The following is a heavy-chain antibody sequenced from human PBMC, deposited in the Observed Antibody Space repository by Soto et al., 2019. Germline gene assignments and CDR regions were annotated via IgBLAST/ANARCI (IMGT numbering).Heavy chain of an antibody. V-gene: IGHV1-69*02. CDR1: GDTFSFYS. CDR2: INPILSMS. Sequence: QVQLVQSGAEVRKPGSSVKVSCKASGDTFSFYSINWVRQAPGLGLEWMGRINPILSMSNYAQRFQGRVTMTADKSTSTAYMELSGLRSEDTAIYYCASSYASGYRAFDYWGQGALVTVSS. J-gene: IGHJ4*02. CDR3: ASSYASGYRAFDY. D-gene: IGHD3-16*01.